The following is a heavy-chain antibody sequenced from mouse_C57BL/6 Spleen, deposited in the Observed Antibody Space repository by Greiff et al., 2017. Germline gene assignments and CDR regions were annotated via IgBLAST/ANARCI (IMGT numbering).Heavy chain of an antibody. Sequence: VQLQQSGAELTKPGASVKLSCKASGYTFTSYWMHWVKQRPGQGLEWIGYIKPSSGYPKYNQKFKDKATLTADKSSSTAYMPLSSLTYEDSAGDDCAREDGRRSPLDDWGQGTTLKGSS. D-gene: IGHD1-1*01. CDR1: GYTFTSYW. CDR3: AREDGRRSPLDD. CDR2: IKPSSGYP. V-gene: IGHV1-7*01. J-gene: IGHJ2*01.